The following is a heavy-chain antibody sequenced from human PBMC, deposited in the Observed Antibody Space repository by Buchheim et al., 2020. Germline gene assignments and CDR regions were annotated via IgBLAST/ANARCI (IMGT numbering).Heavy chain of an antibody. J-gene: IGHJ4*02. D-gene: IGHD3-10*01. CDR1: GFTFSSYA. V-gene: IGHV3-23*01. CDR2: ISGSGGST. Sequence: EVQLLESGGGLVQPGGSLRLSCAASGFTFSSYAMSWVRQAPGKGLEWVSAISGSGGSTYYADSVKGRFTISRDNSKNTLYLQMNSLRAEDTAVYYCAKGWWFGELSPKTASPRNFDYWGQGTL. CDR3: AKGWWFGELSPKTASPRNFDY.